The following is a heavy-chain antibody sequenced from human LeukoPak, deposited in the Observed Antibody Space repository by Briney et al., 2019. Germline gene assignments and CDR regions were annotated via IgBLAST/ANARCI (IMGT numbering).Heavy chain of an antibody. Sequence: SETLSLTCTVSGGSIGSSSYYWGWIRQPPGKGLEWIGSIYYSGSTYYNPSLKSRVTISVDTSKNQFSLKLSSVTAADTAVYYCARRSAAIDYWGQGTLVTVSS. CDR3: ARRSAAIDY. D-gene: IGHD6-25*01. J-gene: IGHJ4*02. CDR1: GGSIGSSSYY. CDR2: IYYSGST. V-gene: IGHV4-39*01.